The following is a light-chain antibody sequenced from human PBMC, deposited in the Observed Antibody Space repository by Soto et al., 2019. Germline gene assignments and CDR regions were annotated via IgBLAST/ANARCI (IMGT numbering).Light chain of an antibody. CDR1: SSDVGYYNY. J-gene: IGLJ1*01. CDR2: EVS. Sequence: QSALTQAPCASGSPGQSVTISWTGTSSDVGYYNYVSWYQQHPGQAPKLIIYEVSKRPSGVPDRFSGSKSGNTASLTVSGLQAEDEADYYCGSYAGNNNHNLIGTWTKVIVL. V-gene: IGLV2-8*01. CDR3: GSYAGNNNHNL.